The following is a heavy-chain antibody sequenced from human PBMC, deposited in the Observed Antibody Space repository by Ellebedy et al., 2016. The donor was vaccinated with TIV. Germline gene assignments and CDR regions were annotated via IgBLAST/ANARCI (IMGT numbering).Heavy chain of an antibody. J-gene: IGHJ4*02. D-gene: IGHD6-19*01. CDR2: ISSDGSNK. V-gene: IGHV3-30-3*01. Sequence: GEFLKISCAASGFTFSSYAMHWVRQAPGKGLEWVAVISSDGSNKYYADSVKGRFTISRDNSKNTLYLQMNSLRAEDTAVYYCARDLRSGWSTTWGQGTLVTVSS. CDR3: ARDLRSGWSTT. CDR1: GFTFSSYA.